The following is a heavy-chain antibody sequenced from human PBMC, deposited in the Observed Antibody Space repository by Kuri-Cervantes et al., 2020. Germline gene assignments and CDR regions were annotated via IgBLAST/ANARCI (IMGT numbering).Heavy chain of an antibody. CDR1: GYTFRSYY. D-gene: IGHD6-13*01. J-gene: IGHJ1*01. V-gene: IGHV1-46*01. CDR2: INPSSGST. CDR3: AREAGKRGYSSTWYYFQH. Sequence: ASVKVSCKASGYTFRSYYIHWVRQAPGQGLEWMGIINPSSGSTTYAQKVQGRVTMTRDTSTGTVYMELSRLRSDDTAVYYCAREAGKRGYSSTWYYFQHWGQGTLVTVSS.